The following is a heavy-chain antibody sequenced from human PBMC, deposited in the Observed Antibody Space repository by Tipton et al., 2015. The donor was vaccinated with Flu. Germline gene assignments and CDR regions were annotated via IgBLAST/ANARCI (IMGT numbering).Heavy chain of an antibody. Sequence: TLSLTCTVSGTPITSGSYHWSWIRQPAGMGLEWIGRIHTGGTSNYNPSLKSRVIISADTSKNQFSLKLSSVTAADTAVYYCARAGTFGSGRYYYGYWGQGTLVTVSS. J-gene: IGHJ4*02. D-gene: IGHD3-3*02. CDR3: ARAGTFGSGRYYYGY. V-gene: IGHV4-61*02. CDR1: GTPITSGSYH. CDR2: IHTGGTS.